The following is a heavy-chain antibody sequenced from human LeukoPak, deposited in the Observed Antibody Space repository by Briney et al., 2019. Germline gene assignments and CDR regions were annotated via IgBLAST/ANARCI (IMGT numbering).Heavy chain of an antibody. D-gene: IGHD6-13*01. J-gene: IGHJ6*02. CDR2: VRYDETNK. V-gene: IGHV3-30*02. CDR1: GFTFDNYG. CDR3: ARVIAAAGMLDV. Sequence: PGGSLRLSCAASGFTFDNYGMHWVRQAPGKGLEWVAFVRYDETNKYYADSVKGRFTISRDNSKNTLYLQMNSLRVEDTAVYYCARVIAAAGMLDVWGQGTTVTVSS.